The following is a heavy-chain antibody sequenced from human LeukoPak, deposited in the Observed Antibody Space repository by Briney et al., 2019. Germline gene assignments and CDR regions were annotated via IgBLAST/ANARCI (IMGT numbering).Heavy chain of an antibody. V-gene: IGHV3-21*01. J-gene: IGHJ5*01. CDR1: GFTFSSYS. CDR2: ISSSGSYK. D-gene: IGHD3-10*01. CDR3: ARDRSRGENWFDP. Sequence: GGSLILSCAASGFTFSSYSMNWVRQAPGKGLEWVSSISSSGSYKYYADSLKGRFTISRDNAKNSLYLQINSLRAEDTAVYYCARDRSRGENWFDPWGQGTLVTVSS.